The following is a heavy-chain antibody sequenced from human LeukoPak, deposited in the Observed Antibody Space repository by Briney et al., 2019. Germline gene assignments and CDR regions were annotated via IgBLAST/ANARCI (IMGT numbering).Heavy chain of an antibody. V-gene: IGHV3-7*01. CDR2: IKQDGSEK. Sequence: GGSLRLSCAASGFTFSSYWMSWVRQAPGKGLEWVANIKQDGSEKYYVDSVKGRFTISRDNAKNSLYLQMNSLRAEDTAVYYCARGLYDFWSGGLDYWGQGTLVTVSS. CDR1: GFTFSSYW. J-gene: IGHJ4*02. D-gene: IGHD3-3*01. CDR3: ARGLYDFWSGGLDY.